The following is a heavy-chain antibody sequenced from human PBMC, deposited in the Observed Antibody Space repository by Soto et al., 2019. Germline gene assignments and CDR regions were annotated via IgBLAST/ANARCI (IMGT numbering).Heavy chain of an antibody. J-gene: IGHJ6*04. CDR2: IIPIFGTA. CDR1: GGTLGSYA. V-gene: IGHV1-69*13. D-gene: IGHD6-19*01. CDR3: ARDQGSSGWTSYYGMDV. Sequence: GASVKVSCKASGGTLGSYAISWVRQAPGQGLEWMGGIIPIFGTANYAQKFQGRVTITADESTSTAYMELSSLRSEDTAVYYCARDQGSSGWTSYYGMDVWGKGTTVTVSS.